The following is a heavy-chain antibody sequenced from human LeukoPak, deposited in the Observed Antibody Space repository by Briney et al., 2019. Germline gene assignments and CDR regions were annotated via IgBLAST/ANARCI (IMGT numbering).Heavy chain of an antibody. V-gene: IGHV4-39*07. Sequence: SQTLPLTCTVSGGSISSSSYYWGWIRQPPGKGLGWIGSIYYSGSTYYNSSLKSRVTISVDTSKNQFSLKLSSVTAADTAVYYCARVSGLVDYWGQGTLVTVSS. D-gene: IGHD5-12*01. CDR2: IYYSGST. J-gene: IGHJ4*02. CDR1: GGSISSSSYY. CDR3: ARVSGLVDY.